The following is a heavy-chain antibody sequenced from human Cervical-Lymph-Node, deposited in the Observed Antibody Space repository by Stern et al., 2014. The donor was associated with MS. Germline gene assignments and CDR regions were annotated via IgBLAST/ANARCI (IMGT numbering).Heavy chain of an antibody. V-gene: IGHV3-9*01. Sequence: EVQLVESGGGLVKPGTSLRLSCAASGFTFDGYAMHWVRQAPGQGLEWVSEISWNSNYIGYGDSVKGRFTISRDNAKNSLYLQMNSLRPEDTALYYCVKATFYGAALDSWGQGTLVTVSS. CDR3: VKATFYGAALDS. CDR1: GFTFDGYA. J-gene: IGHJ4*02. CDR2: ISWNSNYI. D-gene: IGHD2/OR15-2a*01.